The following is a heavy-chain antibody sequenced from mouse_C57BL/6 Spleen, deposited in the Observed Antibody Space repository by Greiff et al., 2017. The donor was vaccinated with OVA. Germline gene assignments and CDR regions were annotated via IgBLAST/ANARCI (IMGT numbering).Heavy chain of an antibody. CDR3: ARIDYGSSPYYAMDY. J-gene: IGHJ4*01. V-gene: IGHV5-17*01. D-gene: IGHD1-1*01. CDR1: GFTFSDYG. CDR2: ISSGSSTI. Sequence: EVKLMESGGGLVKPGGSLKLSCAASGFTFSDYGMHWVRQAPEKGLEWVAYISSGSSTIYYADTVKGRFTISRDNAKNTLFLQMTSLRSEDTAMYYCARIDYGSSPYYAMDYWGQGTSVTVSS.